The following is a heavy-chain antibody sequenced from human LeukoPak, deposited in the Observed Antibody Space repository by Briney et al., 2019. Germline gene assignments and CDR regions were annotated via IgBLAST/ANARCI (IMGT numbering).Heavy chain of an antibody. CDR2: MRYDGSNK. D-gene: IGHD3-22*01. J-gene: IGHJ3*02. V-gene: IGHV3-30*02. Sequence: GGSLRLSCAASGFIFSSYGMHWVRQAPGKGLEWVAFMRYDGSNKYYADSVKGRFTISRDNSKNTLYLQMNSLRAEDTAMYYCAKGTGYYDSSGYYYTDYNAFDIWGQGTMVTVSS. CDR1: GFIFSSYG. CDR3: AKGTGYYDSSGYYYTDYNAFDI.